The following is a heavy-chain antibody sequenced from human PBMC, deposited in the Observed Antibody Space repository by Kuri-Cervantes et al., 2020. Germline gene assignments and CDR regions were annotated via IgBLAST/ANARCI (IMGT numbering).Heavy chain of an antibody. CDR3: ARTITGTTWTVDYYYYYGMDV. D-gene: IGHD1-7*01. CDR2: ISSSGSTI. CDR1: GFTFSDYY. Sequence: GESLKISCAASGFTFSDYYMSWIRQAPGKGLEWVSYISSSGSTIYYADSVKGRFTISRDNSKNTLYLQMNSLRAEDTAVYYCARTITGTTWTVDYYYYYGMDVWGQGTTVTVSS. V-gene: IGHV3-11*04. J-gene: IGHJ6*02.